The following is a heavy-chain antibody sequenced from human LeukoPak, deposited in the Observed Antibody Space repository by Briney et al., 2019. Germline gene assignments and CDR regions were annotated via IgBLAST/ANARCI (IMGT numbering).Heavy chain of an antibody. D-gene: IGHD6-13*01. J-gene: IGHJ4*02. Sequence: KPSETLSLTCAVYGESFSAYYWSWIRQAPGKTLGWIGEIHHSGTTNYNPSLKSRVNILIDPSKKQFSLKLSSVSAADTAVYYCARSGTYQHSSSYDYWGQGTLVTVSS. CDR1: GESFSAYY. CDR3: ARSGTYQHSSSYDY. CDR2: IHHSGTT. V-gene: IGHV4-34*01.